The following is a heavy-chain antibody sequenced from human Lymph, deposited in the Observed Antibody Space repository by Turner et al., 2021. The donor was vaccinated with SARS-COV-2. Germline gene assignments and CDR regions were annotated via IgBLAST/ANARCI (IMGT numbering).Heavy chain of an antibody. CDR3: ARVWVRWWYFDL. D-gene: IGHD7-27*01. CDR1: GGSFSGYY. CDR2: IKHSGST. V-gene: IGHV4-34*01. Sequence: QVQLQQWVAGLLKPSETLSLTGAVYGGSFSGYYWSWIRQPPGKGLEWIGEIKHSGSTNYNPSLKSRVTISVDTSKKQCSLKLSAVTAADTAVYYCARVWVRWWYFDLWGRGTLVTVSS. J-gene: IGHJ2*01.